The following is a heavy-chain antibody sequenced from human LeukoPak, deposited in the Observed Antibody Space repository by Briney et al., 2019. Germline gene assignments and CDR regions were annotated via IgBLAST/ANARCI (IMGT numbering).Heavy chain of an antibody. D-gene: IGHD5-24*01. CDR3: ARDMGAASSDGYYNWFDP. V-gene: IGHV3-30-3*01. CDR2: ISYDGRNK. J-gene: IGHJ5*02. Sequence: GGSLRLSCAASGFTFSSYRMNWVRQAPGMGLEWVAVISYDGRNKYYAGSVKGRFTMSRDDSRNTVSLQMSSLRIEDTALYYCARDMGAASSDGYYNWFDPWGQGTLVTVSS. CDR1: GFTFSSYR.